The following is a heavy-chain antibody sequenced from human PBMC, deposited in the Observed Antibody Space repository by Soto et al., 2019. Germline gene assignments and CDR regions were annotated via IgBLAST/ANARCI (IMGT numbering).Heavy chain of an antibody. CDR2: IYYTGST. J-gene: IGHJ4*02. CDR1: GGSISRYY. D-gene: IGHD3-22*01. V-gene: IGHV4-59*01. CDR3: ARVDSSGSYSDY. Sequence: SEALSLTCTVSGGSISRYYWSVIRQPPGKGLEWIAYIYYTGSTNYNPSLKSRVTLSADTSKNQFSLKLISVTAADTAMYYCARVDSSGSYSDYWGQGTLVTVSS.